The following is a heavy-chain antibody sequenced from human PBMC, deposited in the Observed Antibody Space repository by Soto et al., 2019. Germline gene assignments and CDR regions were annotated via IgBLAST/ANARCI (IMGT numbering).Heavy chain of an antibody. CDR2: INHSGST. Sequence: SETLSLTCNVYGGSFSGYYRSWIRQPPGKGLEWIGEINHSGSTNYNASLKSRVTISVDTSRNLFSLKLSSVTAADTAVYYCARLLPAARSLFDYWGQGTQVTVSS. V-gene: IGHV4-34*01. CDR1: GGSFSGYY. J-gene: IGHJ4*02. CDR3: ARLLPAARSLFDY. D-gene: IGHD2-2*01.